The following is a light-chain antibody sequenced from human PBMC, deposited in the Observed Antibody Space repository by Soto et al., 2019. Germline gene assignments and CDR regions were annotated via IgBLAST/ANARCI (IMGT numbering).Light chain of an antibody. CDR2: EGS. Sequence: QSALTQPASVSGSPGQTITISCTGTRSDVGLYNLVSWYQHHPGKAPKLMIYEGSERPSGVSDRFSGSKSGNTASLTISGLQTEDEADYYCSSFTSRADVIFGGGTKLTVL. CDR1: RSDVGLYNL. V-gene: IGLV2-14*02. J-gene: IGLJ2*01. CDR3: SSFTSRADVI.